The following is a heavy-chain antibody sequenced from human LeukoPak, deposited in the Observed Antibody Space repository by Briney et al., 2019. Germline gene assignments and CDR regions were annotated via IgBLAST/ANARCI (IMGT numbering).Heavy chain of an antibody. CDR1: GYTFTNYY. CDR2: MNPNSGNT. CDR3: ARVTDGYNFQFDY. V-gene: IGHV1-8*02. J-gene: IGHJ4*02. D-gene: IGHD5-24*01. Sequence: GASVKVSCKAAGYTFTNYYMHWVRQAPGQGLEWMGWMNPNSGNTGYAQKFQGRVTMTRNTSISTAYMELRSLRSDDTAVYYCARVTDGYNFQFDYWGQGTLVTVSS.